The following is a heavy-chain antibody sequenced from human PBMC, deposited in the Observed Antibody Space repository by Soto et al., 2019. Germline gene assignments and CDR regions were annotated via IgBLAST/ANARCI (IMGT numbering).Heavy chain of an antibody. CDR2: ISYDGSNK. J-gene: IGHJ6*01. V-gene: IGHV3-30-3*01. CDR3: ARDYLLPNYDFWSGYYGMDV. Sequence: WGSLRIASASSVFTFSIYAMHWVRQAPGKGLDLVAVISYDGSNKYYADSVKGRFTISRDNSKNTLYLQMNSLRAEDTAVYYCARDYLLPNYDFWSGYYGMDVWGQGTTVTVSS. CDR1: VFTFSIYA. D-gene: IGHD3-3*01.